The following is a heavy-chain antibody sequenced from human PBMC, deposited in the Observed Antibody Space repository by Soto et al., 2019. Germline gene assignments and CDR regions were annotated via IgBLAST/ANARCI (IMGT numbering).Heavy chain of an antibody. Sequence: VQLQDSGPGMVKPSQTLSLTCTVSGGSSSSGGYYWSWIRQHPGKGLELIGYIDYSGSTYYNPSLKSRGNRSVDTSKNQFSLKMSSVTAAETAVYYCARALASAGTGFGFYPWGKGPLVTVSS. CDR1: GGSSSSGGYY. D-gene: IGHD6-13*01. CDR2: IDYSGST. J-gene: IGHJ5*02. V-gene: IGHV4-31*03. CDR3: ARALASAGTGFGFYP.